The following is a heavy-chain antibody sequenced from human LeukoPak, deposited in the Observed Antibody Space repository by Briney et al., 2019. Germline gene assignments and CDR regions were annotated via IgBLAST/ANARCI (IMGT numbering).Heavy chain of an antibody. CDR3: ARSGYNRFDY. V-gene: IGHV3-48*01. CDR1: GFTFSSYS. Sequence: GGSLRLSCAASGFTFSSYSMNWVRQAPGKGLKWISYISSDSSTIYYADSVKGRFTISRDNSKNTLYLQMNSLRAEDTAVYYCARSGYNRFDYWGQGTLVTVSS. CDR2: ISSDSSTI. D-gene: IGHD5-24*01. J-gene: IGHJ4*02.